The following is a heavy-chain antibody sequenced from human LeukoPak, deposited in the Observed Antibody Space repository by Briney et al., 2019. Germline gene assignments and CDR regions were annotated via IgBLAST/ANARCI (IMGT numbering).Heavy chain of an antibody. CDR3: ARVPDYYDILTGYYYYFDY. CDR2: TYYRSKWYN. D-gene: IGHD3-9*01. CDR1: GDSVSSNSAA. Sequence: LSQTLSLTCAISGDSVSSNSAAWNWIRQSPSRGLEWLGRTYYRSKWYNDYAVSVKSRITINPDTSKNQFSLQLNSVTPEDTAVYYCARVPDYYDILTGYYYYFDYWGQGTLVTVSS. V-gene: IGHV6-1*01. J-gene: IGHJ4*02.